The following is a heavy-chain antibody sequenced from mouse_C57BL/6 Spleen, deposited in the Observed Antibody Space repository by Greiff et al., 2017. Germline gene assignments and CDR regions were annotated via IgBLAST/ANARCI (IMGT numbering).Heavy chain of an antibody. J-gene: IGHJ3*01. CDR3: ARSTEDVFAY. CDR1: GYAFSSYW. Sequence: VKLMESGAELVKPGASVKISCKASGYAFSSYWMNWVKQRPGKGLEWIGQIYPGDGDTNYNGKFKGKATLTADKSSSTAYMQLSSLTSEDSAVYFCARSTEDVFAYWGQGTLVTVSA. V-gene: IGHV1-80*01. CDR2: IYPGDGDT.